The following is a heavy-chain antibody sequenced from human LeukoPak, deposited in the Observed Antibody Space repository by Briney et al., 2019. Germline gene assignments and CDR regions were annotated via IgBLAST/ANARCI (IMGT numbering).Heavy chain of an antibody. CDR1: GFTFSSYW. CDR3: AAGALYYYENSGYHY. D-gene: IGHD3-22*01. J-gene: IGHJ4*02. CDR2: INQDGGEK. Sequence: GGSLRLSCAASGFTFSSYWMTWVRQAPGKGLEWVANINQDGGEKYYVDSVKGRFTISRDNSKNSLYLQMNSLRSEDTAFYYCAAGALYYYENSGYHYWGQGTLVTVSS. V-gene: IGHV3-7*03.